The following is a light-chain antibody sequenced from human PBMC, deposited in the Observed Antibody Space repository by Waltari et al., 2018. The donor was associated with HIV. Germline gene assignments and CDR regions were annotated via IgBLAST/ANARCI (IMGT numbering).Light chain of an antibody. CDR2: GVS. Sequence: TLSLSPGESATLSCRASQTLTSTSLAWYQQRPGQAPRLLIYGVSSRATGVPDRFSGSGSGTDFSLIITRLQPEDFAMYYCQQYGRSPTAFGGGTKVEIK. J-gene: IGKJ4*01. CDR3: QQYGRSPTA. CDR1: QTLTSTS. V-gene: IGKV3-20*01.